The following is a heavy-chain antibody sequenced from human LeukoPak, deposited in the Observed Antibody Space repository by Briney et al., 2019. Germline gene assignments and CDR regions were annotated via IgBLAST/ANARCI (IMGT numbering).Heavy chain of an antibody. Sequence: GGSLRLSCAASGFTFSSYAMRWVRQAPGKGLEWVAVISFDGSNTYYADSVKGRFTISRDNSKNTVFLQMNGLTVEDTAVYYCARHCYYDSGTFYSGLWGQGTLVSVSS. CDR1: GFTFSSYA. J-gene: IGHJ4*02. CDR2: ISFDGSNT. V-gene: IGHV3-30*14. D-gene: IGHD3-22*01. CDR3: ARHCYYDSGTFYSGL.